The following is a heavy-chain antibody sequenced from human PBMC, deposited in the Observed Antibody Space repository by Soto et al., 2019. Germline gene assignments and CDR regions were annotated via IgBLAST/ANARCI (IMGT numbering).Heavy chain of an antibody. V-gene: IGHV2-70*11. CDR3: ARSRSNYGYYYYMDV. D-gene: IGHD4-4*01. Sequence: SGPTLVNPTQTLTLTCTFSGFSLSTSGMCVSWIRQPPGKALEWLARIDWDDDKYYSTSLKTRLTISKDTSKNQVVLTMTNMDPVDTATYYCARSRSNYGYYYYMDVWGKGTTVTVSS. CDR2: IDWDDDK. CDR1: GFSLSTSGMC. J-gene: IGHJ6*03.